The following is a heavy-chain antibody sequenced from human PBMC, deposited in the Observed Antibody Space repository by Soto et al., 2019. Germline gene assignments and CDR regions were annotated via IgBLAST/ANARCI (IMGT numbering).Heavy chain of an antibody. CDR1: GYTFTSYD. Sequence: ASVKVSCKASGYTFTSYDINWVRQATGQGLEWMGWMNPNSGNTGYAQKFQGRVTMTRNTSISTAYMELSSLRSEDTAVYYCAKGGYSSSWAQYYYYYGMDVWGQGTTVTVSS. CDR3: AKGGYSSSWAQYYYYYGMDV. J-gene: IGHJ6*02. D-gene: IGHD6-13*01. CDR2: MNPNSGNT. V-gene: IGHV1-8*01.